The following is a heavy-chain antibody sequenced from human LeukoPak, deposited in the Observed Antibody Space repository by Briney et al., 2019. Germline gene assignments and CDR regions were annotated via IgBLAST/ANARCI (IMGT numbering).Heavy chain of an antibody. J-gene: IGHJ4*02. CDR2: IYSSGIT. CDR3: ARLSNRVLFDS. Sequence: SETLSLTCTVSGDSISSSYWSWIRQPAGKGLEWIRRIYSSGITNYNPSLNSRVTMSLDTSKNQFSLKLNSVTAADTALYYCARLSNRVLFDSWGQGTLVTVSS. D-gene: IGHD4-11*01. V-gene: IGHV4-4*07. CDR1: GDSISSSY.